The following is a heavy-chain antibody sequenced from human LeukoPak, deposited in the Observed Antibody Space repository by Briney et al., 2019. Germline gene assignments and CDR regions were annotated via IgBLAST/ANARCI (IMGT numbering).Heavy chain of an antibody. CDR2: IKQDGSKT. V-gene: IGHV3-7*01. J-gene: IGHJ6*03. Sequence: GGSLRLSCAASGFIFNNYWMSWARQAPGKGLEWVANIKQDGSKTYYVGSVRGRFTISRDNAKNSLYLQMNGLRTEDTAVYYCARVLYSSSSDDMDVWGTGTTVTVS. D-gene: IGHD6-19*01. CDR1: GFIFNNYW. CDR3: ARVLYSSSSDDMDV.